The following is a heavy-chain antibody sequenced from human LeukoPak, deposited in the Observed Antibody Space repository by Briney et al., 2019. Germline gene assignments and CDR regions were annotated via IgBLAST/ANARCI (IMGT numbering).Heavy chain of an antibody. CDR3: ARGGRFLDF. D-gene: IGHD3-3*01. J-gene: IGHJ4*02. CDR2: INGGSNYI. CDR1: GFTFRAYT. Sequence: GDSLRLSCAASGFTFRAYTLNWVRQAPGKGLEWVPSINGGSNYIYYADSLKGRFTISRDNAKSSLFLQMNGLRAEDTAVYYCARGGRFLDFWGQGTLVTVSS. V-gene: IGHV3-21*01.